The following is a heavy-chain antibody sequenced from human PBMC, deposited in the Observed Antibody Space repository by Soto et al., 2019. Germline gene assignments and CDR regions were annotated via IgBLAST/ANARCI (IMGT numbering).Heavy chain of an antibody. V-gene: IGHV3-30*18. D-gene: IGHD3-3*01. Sequence: PGGSLRLSCAASGFTFSSYCMHWVRQAPGKGLEWVAVISYDGSNKYYADSVKGRFTISRDNSKNTLYLQMNSLRAEDTAVYYCAKAGDLPIFAPYGMDVWGQGITVTVSS. CDR3: AKAGDLPIFAPYGMDV. CDR1: GFTFSSYC. J-gene: IGHJ6*02. CDR2: ISYDGSNK.